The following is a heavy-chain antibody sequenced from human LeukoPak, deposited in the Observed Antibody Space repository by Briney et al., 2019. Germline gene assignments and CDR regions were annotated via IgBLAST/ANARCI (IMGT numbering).Heavy chain of an antibody. J-gene: IGHJ3*02. CDR2: IYTGGST. CDR3: VRDAYNWGFFDI. Sequence: GGSLRLSCGASQFTVSSKYMSWVRQPPGKGAEWVSAIYTGGSTYYADSVKGRFTVSRDSSKNTLNLQMNSLRAEDTAVYYCVRDAYNWGFFDIWGQGTMVTVSS. V-gene: IGHV3-53*01. CDR1: QFTVSSKY. D-gene: IGHD3-16*01.